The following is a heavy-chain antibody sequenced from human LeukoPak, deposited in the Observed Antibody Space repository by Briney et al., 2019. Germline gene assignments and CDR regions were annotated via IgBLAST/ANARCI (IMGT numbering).Heavy chain of an antibody. J-gene: IGHJ3*02. CDR3: ARVDWMIGAFDI. CDR2: IYSTTTYI. Sequence: GGSLRLSCAASGFTFSSFSMNWVRQAPGKGLEWVSSIYSTTTYIYYADSVKGRFTISRDNAKNSLYLQMNSLRAEDTAVYYCARVDWMIGAFDIWGQGTMVTVSS. D-gene: IGHD3-22*01. V-gene: IGHV3-21*01. CDR1: GFTFSSFS.